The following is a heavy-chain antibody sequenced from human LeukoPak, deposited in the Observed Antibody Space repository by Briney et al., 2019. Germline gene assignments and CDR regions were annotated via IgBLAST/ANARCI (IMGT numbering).Heavy chain of an antibody. D-gene: IGHD3-10*01. J-gene: IGHJ4*02. CDR1: GFTFDDYT. CDR2: ISCDGGST. V-gene: IGHV3-43*01. CDR3: AKGKNTGSYLSHVDY. Sequence: PGGSLRLSCAASGFTFDDYTMHWVRHAPGKGLEWVSLISCDGGSTYYADSVKGRFTISRDNSKNSLYLQMNSLRAEDTALYYCAKGKNTGSYLSHVDYWGQGTLVTVSS.